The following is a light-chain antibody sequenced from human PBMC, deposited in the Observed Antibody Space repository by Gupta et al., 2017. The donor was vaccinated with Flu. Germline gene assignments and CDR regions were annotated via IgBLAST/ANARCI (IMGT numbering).Light chain of an antibody. CDR3: HQYNRLGT. Sequence: APATLSVSPGERAPLSCRASQSVRSNLACYQQKPGQAPRLLIGGASTRTTGIPARFSSTGSGTEFTLTISSLQSEDFAVYCCHQYNRLGTFGQGTKVEIK. V-gene: IGKV3-15*01. J-gene: IGKJ1*01. CDR2: GAS. CDR1: QSVRSN.